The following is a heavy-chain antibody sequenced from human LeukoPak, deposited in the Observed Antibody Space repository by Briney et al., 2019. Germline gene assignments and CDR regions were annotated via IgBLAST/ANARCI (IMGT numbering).Heavy chain of an antibody. J-gene: IGHJ2*01. CDR3: ARVIAAVYWYFDL. CDR1: GGSISSYY. Sequence: SETLSLTCTVSGGSISSYYWSWIRQPPGKGLEWIGYFYYSGSTNYNPSLESRVTISLDTSKNQFSLRLSSVTAADTAVYYCARVIAAVYWYFDLWGRGTLVTVSS. V-gene: IGHV4-59*08. CDR2: FYYSGST. D-gene: IGHD6-13*01.